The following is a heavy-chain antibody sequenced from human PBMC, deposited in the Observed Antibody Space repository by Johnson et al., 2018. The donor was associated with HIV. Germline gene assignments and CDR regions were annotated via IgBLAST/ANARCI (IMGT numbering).Heavy chain of an antibody. Sequence: MLLVESGGGLVKPGGSLRLSCAASGFTFSSYAMHWVRQAPGKGLEWVSYISSSGSTIYYADSVKGRFPISRDNSKNTLYLQMNSLRAEDTAVYYCAKHPDAFDIWGQGTMVTVSS. CDR1: GFTFSSYA. V-gene: IGHV3-48*01. J-gene: IGHJ3*02. CDR2: ISSSGSTI. CDR3: AKHPDAFDI.